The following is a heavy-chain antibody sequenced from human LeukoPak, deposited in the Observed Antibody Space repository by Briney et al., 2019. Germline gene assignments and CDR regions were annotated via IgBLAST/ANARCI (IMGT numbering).Heavy chain of an antibody. Sequence: GRSLRLSCAASGFTFSSYAMHWVRQAPGKGLEWVALIWYDGSNKYYTDSVKGRLTISRDNSKNTLYLQMNSLRAEDTAVYYCAREGPRGNSQFDYWGQGTLVTVSS. D-gene: IGHD2/OR15-2a*01. CDR3: AREGPRGNSQFDY. J-gene: IGHJ4*02. CDR2: IWYDGSNK. V-gene: IGHV3-33*08. CDR1: GFTFSSYA.